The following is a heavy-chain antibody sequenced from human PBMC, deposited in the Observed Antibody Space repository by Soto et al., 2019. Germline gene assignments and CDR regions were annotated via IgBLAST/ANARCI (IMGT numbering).Heavy chain of an antibody. Sequence: SETLSLTCTVSGGSISWSSYYWGLIRQPPGKGLEWIGSIYYSGSTYNNPSLKSRVTISVDTSKNQFSLILSSVTAADTAVYYCARHVRGYXSSTSCHLDNWGQGTLVTVSS. J-gene: IGHJ4*02. CDR3: ARHVRGYXSSTSCHLDN. CDR2: IYYSGST. CDR1: GGSISWSSYY. D-gene: IGHD2-2*03. V-gene: IGHV4-39*01.